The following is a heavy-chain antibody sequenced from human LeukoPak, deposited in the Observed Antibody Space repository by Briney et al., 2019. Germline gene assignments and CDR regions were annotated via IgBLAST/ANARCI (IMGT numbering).Heavy chain of an antibody. D-gene: IGHD3-22*01. V-gene: IGHV3-33*01. CDR2: IWYDGSNK. CDR3: ARDRKGSGYSSFDY. CDR1: GFTFSDYG. Sequence: GRSLRLSCATSGFTFSDYGMHWVRQAPGKGLEWVAVIWYDGSNKYYADSVKGRFTISRDNSKNTLYLQMKSLRAEDTAVYYCARDRKGSGYSSFDYWGQGTLVTVSS. J-gene: IGHJ4*02.